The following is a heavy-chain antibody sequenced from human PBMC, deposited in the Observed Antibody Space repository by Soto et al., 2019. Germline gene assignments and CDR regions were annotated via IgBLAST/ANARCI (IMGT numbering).Heavy chain of an antibody. D-gene: IGHD6-6*01. Sequence: SETLSLTCAVSGGSISSSNWWSWVRQPPGKGLKWIGEIYHSGSTNYNPSLKSRVTISVDKSKNQFSLKLSSVTAADTAVYYCARELTYSSSSPYWGQGTLVTVSS. CDR2: IYHSGST. CDR3: ARELTYSSSSPY. J-gene: IGHJ4*02. CDR1: GGSISSSNW. V-gene: IGHV4-4*02.